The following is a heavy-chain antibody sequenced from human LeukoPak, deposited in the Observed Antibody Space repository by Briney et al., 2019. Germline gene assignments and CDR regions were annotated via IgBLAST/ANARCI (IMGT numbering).Heavy chain of an antibody. CDR3: ARDSRYSSSWYADY. CDR1: GFTVSSNY. V-gene: IGHV3-53*01. D-gene: IGHD6-13*01. J-gene: IGHJ4*02. Sequence: GGSLRLSCAASGFTVSSNYMSWVRQAPGKGLEWVSVIYSGGSTYYADSVKGRFTISRDNSKNTLYLQMNSLRAEDTAVYYCARDSRYSSSWYADYWGQGTLVTVSS. CDR2: IYSGGST.